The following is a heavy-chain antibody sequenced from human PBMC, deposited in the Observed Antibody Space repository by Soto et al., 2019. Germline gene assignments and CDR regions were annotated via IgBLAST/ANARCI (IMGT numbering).Heavy chain of an antibody. CDR3: ARDEAIDY. CDR1: GFTFSNYW. J-gene: IGHJ4*02. V-gene: IGHV3-7*03. Sequence: GGSLRLSCAASGFTFSNYWMSCVRQAPGKGLEWVANIKQDGGDQYYVDSVKGRFSISRDNAKNSLYLQMNSLRAEDTAVYYCARDEAIDYWGQGTLVTVSS. CDR2: IKQDGGDQ.